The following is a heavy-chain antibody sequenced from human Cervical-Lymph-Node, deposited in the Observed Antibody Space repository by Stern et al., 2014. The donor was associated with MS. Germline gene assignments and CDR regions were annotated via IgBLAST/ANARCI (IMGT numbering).Heavy chain of an antibody. D-gene: IGHD7-27*01. J-gene: IGHJ4*02. CDR3: ARDLNWGLPY. CDR2: INPNNGGT. Sequence: QDQLVQSGAEVKKPGASVKVSCKASGYTFTGYYMHWVRQAPGQGLEWMGRINPNNGGTTYAQKFQGRVTVTRDTSISTAYMELSRLGSDDTAVYYCARDLNWGLPYWGQGTLVTVSS. V-gene: IGHV1-2*06. CDR1: GYTFTGYY.